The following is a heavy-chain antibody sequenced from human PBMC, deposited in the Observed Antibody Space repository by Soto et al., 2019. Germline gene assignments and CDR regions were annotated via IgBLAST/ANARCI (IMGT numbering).Heavy chain of an antibody. V-gene: IGHV3-64D*06. J-gene: IGHJ6*02. CDR2: MSSDGGRI. D-gene: IGHD3-3*01. CDR1: GFTFSSFS. CDR3: VNSRSAANYDFFD. Sequence: PGGSLRLSCSASGFTFSSFSMHWVRQSPGKGLEYVSHMSSDGGRIYYADSVKGRFTISRDNSKNMLYLQMSSLRPGDSAVYYCVNSRSAANYDFFDCGQGSKVTVSS.